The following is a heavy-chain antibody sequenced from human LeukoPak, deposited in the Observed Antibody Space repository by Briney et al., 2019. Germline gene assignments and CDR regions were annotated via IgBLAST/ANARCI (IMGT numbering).Heavy chain of an antibody. D-gene: IGHD3-22*01. CDR1: GFTFPRHA. CDR3: AQEHFDTSGYYSRFDN. CDR2: SGGSGRRT. V-gene: IGHV3-23*01. Sequence: GGSLRLSCAASGFTFPRHAMSWVRQAPGKGLEWVASSGGSGRRTHYADSVKGRFTISRDNSQNTVYLHMNSLRADDTAVYYCAQEHFDTSGYYSRFDNWGQGILVTVSS. J-gene: IGHJ4*02.